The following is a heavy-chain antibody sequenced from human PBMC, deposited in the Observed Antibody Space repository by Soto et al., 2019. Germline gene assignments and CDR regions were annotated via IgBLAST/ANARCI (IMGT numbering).Heavy chain of an antibody. Sequence: QVQLVQSGAEVKKPGSSVKVSCKASGGTISSYAISWVRQAPGQGLEWMGGIIPIFGTANYAQKFQGRVTITADESTSTAYMELSSLRSEDTAVYYCARDGPAIVVRSTEQFDYWGQGTLVTVSS. CDR1: GGTISSYA. CDR2: IIPIFGTA. CDR3: ARDGPAIVVRSTEQFDY. V-gene: IGHV1-69*01. J-gene: IGHJ4*02. D-gene: IGHD2-15*01.